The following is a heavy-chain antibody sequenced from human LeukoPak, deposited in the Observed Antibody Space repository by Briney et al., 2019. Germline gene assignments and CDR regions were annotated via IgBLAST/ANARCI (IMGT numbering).Heavy chain of an antibody. V-gene: IGHV4-39*01. CDR2: IYYSGST. D-gene: IGHD2-8*01. CDR1: GGSISSSSYY. Sequence: MSSETLSLTCTVSGGSISSSSYYWGWIRQPPGKGLEWIGSIYYSGSTYYNPSLKSRVTISVDTSKNQFSLKLSSVTAAGTAVYYCARSPFHCTNGVCSNWFDPWGQGTLVTVSS. J-gene: IGHJ5*02. CDR3: ARSPFHCTNGVCSNWFDP.